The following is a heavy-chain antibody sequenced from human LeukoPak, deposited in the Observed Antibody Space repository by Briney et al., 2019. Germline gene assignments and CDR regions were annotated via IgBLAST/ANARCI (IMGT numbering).Heavy chain of an antibody. Sequence: SVKVSCKASGGTFSSYAISWVRQAPGQGLEWMGGIIPIFGTANYAQKLQGRVTMTTDTSTSTAYMELRSLRSDDTAVYYCASMGGYYYYMDVWGKGTTVTVSS. CDR3: ASMGGYYYYMDV. CDR2: IIPIFGTA. D-gene: IGHD1-26*01. CDR1: GGTFSSYA. J-gene: IGHJ6*03. V-gene: IGHV1-69*05.